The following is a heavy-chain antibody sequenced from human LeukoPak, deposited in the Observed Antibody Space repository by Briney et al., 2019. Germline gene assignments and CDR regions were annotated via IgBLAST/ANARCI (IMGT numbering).Heavy chain of an antibody. J-gene: IGHJ3*02. CDR1: GGSISGYY. CDR3: ARRGSGYVAAFDI. CDR2: IYYSGST. Sequence: SETLSVTCTVSGGSISGYYWSWIRQPPGKGLEWIGYIYYSGSTTYNPSLKSRVTISVDTSKNQFSLKLSSVTAADTAVYYCARRGSGYVAAFDIWGQGTMVTVSS. V-gene: IGHV4-59*08. D-gene: IGHD5-12*01.